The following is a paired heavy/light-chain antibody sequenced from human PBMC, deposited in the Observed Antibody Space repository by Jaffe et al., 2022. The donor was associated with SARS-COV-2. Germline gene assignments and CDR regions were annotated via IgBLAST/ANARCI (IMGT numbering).Heavy chain of an antibody. CDR1: GYTFTSYD. D-gene: IGHD3-10*01. V-gene: IGHV1-8*01. CDR3: ARVPHGSGSYYSGGWFDP. CDR2: MNPNSGNT. Sequence: QVQLVQSGAEVREPGASVKVSCKPSGYTFTSYDINWVRQATGQGLEWMGWMNPNSGNTGYAQKFQGRVTMTRNTSINTAYMDLSNLRSEDTAVYYCARVPHGSGSYYSGGWFDPWGQGTLVTVSS. J-gene: IGHJ5*02.
Light chain of an antibody. CDR1: SSNIGSNY. V-gene: IGLV1-47*01. CDR2: KNN. J-gene: IGLJ7*01. Sequence: QSVLTQPPSASGTPGQRVTISCSGSSSNIGSNYVYWYQQLPGTAPTLLIYKNNQRPSGVPDRFSGSKSGTSASLAISGLRSEDEADYYCAAWDDSLSGAVFGGGTQLTVL. CDR3: AAWDDSLSGAV.